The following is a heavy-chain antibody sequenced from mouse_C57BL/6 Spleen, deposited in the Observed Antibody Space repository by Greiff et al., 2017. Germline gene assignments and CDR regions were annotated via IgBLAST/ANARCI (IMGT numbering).Heavy chain of an antibody. J-gene: IGHJ4*01. D-gene: IGHD1-3*01. CDR2: INPSTGGT. Sequence: EVKLMESGPELVKPGASVKISCKASGYSFTGYYMNWVKQSPEKSLEWIGEINPSTGGTTYNQKFKAKATLTVDKSSSTAYMQLKSLTSEDSAVYYCARKEEWYYAMDYWGQGTSVTVSS. CDR1: GYSFTGYY. CDR3: ARKEEWYYAMDY. V-gene: IGHV1-42*01.